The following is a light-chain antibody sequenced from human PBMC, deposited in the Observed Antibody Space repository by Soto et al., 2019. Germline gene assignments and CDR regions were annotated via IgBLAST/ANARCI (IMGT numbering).Light chain of an antibody. Sequence: QSALTQPTSVSGSAGESITISCTGTSSDVGGYNYVSWYQQHPGKAPKLMIYEVSNRPSGVSNRFSGSKSGNTASLTISGLQAEDEADYYCSSYTSSSTRVFGGGTQLTV. CDR2: EVS. CDR1: SSDVGGYNY. V-gene: IGLV2-14*01. J-gene: IGLJ3*02. CDR3: SSYTSSSTRV.